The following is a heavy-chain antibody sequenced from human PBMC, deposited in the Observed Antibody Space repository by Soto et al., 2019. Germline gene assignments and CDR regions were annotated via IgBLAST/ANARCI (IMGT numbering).Heavy chain of an antibody. J-gene: IGHJ6*03. CDR1: EFTFSRHG. Sequence: QVQLVESGGGVVQPGRSLRLSCAASEFTFSRHGMHWVRQAPGKGLQWVGVIWSDGSNEVYADSVKGRFIISRDNSKNILYLQMNSLRAEDTAVYYCARERTFGHNKHNYMDVWGTGITVTVSS. V-gene: IGHV3-33*01. D-gene: IGHD3-10*01. CDR3: ARERTFGHNKHNYMDV. CDR2: IWSDGSNE.